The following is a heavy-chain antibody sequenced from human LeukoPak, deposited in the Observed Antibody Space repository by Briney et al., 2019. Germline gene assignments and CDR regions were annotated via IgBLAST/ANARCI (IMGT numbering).Heavy chain of an antibody. V-gene: IGHV3-20*04. CDR1: GFTFGDSG. CDR2: ISWDGGST. CDR3: ARSYYYYMDV. Sequence: GGSLRLSCAASGFTFGDSGMTWVRQAPGKGLEWVSGISWDGGSTGYADSVKGRFTISRDNAKNSLYLQMNSLRAEDTALYYCARSYYYYMDVWGKGTTVTVSS. J-gene: IGHJ6*03.